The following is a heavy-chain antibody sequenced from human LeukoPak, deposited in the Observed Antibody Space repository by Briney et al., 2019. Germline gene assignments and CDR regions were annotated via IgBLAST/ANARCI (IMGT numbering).Heavy chain of an antibody. Sequence: ASVKVSCKASGYTFTSYGISWVRQATGQGLEWMGWISAYNGNTNYAQKLQGRVTMITETAKSTAYMELRSLRSDDTAVYYCARFDSSGYYYEYYFDYWGQGTLVTVSS. D-gene: IGHD3-22*01. J-gene: IGHJ4*02. CDR2: ISAYNGNT. CDR3: ARFDSSGYYYEYYFDY. V-gene: IGHV1-18*01. CDR1: GYTFTSYG.